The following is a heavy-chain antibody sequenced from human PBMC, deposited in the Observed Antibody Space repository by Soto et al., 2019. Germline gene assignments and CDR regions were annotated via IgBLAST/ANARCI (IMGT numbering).Heavy chain of an antibody. CDR1: GFTFSSYA. Sequence: GGSLRLSCAASGFTFSSYAMSWVRQTPEKGLEWVSGISGSSGSTYYADSVKGRFTISRDNSKNTLFLQMNSLRAEDTAVYYCAKDTAMAPRAFDPWGQGTLVTVSS. CDR2: ISGSSGST. V-gene: IGHV3-23*01. J-gene: IGHJ5*02. CDR3: AKDTAMAPRAFDP. D-gene: IGHD5-18*01.